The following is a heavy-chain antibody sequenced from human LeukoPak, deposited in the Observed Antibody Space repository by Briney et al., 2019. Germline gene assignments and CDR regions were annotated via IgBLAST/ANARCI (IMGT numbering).Heavy chain of an antibody. J-gene: IGHJ6*02. CDR1: GGSFRNYY. Sequence: SETLSLTCTVSGGSFRNYYWNWLRQPPGKGLEGIGYIYYSGSTNYNPSLKSRVTISVDTSKNQFSLKLSSVTAADTAVYYCAREVYTYASGMDVWGQGTTVTISS. CDR3: AREVYTYASGMDV. V-gene: IGHV4-59*01. D-gene: IGHD5-18*01. CDR2: IYYSGST.